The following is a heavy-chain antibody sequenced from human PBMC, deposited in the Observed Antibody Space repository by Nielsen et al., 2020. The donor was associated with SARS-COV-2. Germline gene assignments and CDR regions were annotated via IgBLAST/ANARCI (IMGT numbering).Heavy chain of an antibody. CDR1: GFTFDDYA. J-gene: IGHJ6*02. D-gene: IGHD6-19*01. V-gene: IGHV3-9*01. CDR3: ARGEFYSSGWYGTSYYYYGMDV. Sequence: GGSLRLSCAASGFTFDDYAMHWVRQAPGKGLEWVSGISWNSGSIGYADSVKGRFTISRDNSKNTLYLQMNSLRAEDTAVYYCARGEFYSSGWYGTSYYYYGMDVWGQGTTVTVSS. CDR2: ISWNSGSI.